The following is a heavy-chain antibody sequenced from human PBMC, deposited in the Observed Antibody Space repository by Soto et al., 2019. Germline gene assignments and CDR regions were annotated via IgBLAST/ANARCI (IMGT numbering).Heavy chain of an antibody. CDR3: ARSYGDAVGFDY. Sequence: LSLTCTVSGGSISSGGYYWSWIRQHPGKGLEWIGYIYYSGSTYYNPSLKSRVTISVDTSKNQFSLKLSSVTAADTAVYYCARSYGDAVGFDYWGQGTLVTVSS. CDR2: IYYSGST. V-gene: IGHV4-31*03. J-gene: IGHJ4*02. CDR1: GGSISSGGYY. D-gene: IGHD4-17*01.